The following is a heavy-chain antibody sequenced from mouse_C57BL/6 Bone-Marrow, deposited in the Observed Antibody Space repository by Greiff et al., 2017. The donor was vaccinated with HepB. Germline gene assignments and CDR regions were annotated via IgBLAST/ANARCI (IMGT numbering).Heavy chain of an antibody. CDR2: ISSGSSTI. Sequence: DVQLVESGGGLVKPGGSLKLSCAASGFTFSDYGMHWVRQAPEKGLEWVAYISSGSSTIYYADTVKGRYTISRDNAKNTLFLQMTSLRSEDTAMYYCARQYDSYFDYWGQGTTLTVSS. CDR3: ARQYDSYFDY. V-gene: IGHV5-17*01. CDR1: GFTFSDYG. D-gene: IGHD2-3*01. J-gene: IGHJ2*01.